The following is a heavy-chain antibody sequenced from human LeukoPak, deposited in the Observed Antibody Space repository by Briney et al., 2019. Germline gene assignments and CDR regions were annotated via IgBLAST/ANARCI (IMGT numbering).Heavy chain of an antibody. J-gene: IGHJ6*03. Sequence: SETLSLTCTVSGGSISSSSYYWGWIRQPPGKGLEWIGSIYYSGSTYYNPSLKSRVTISVDTSKNQFSLKLSSVTAADTAVYYCARMSDSSSWPWGYYYYYYMDVWGKGTTVTVSS. D-gene: IGHD6-13*01. CDR3: ARMSDSSSWPWGYYYYYYMDV. CDR1: GGSISSSSYY. V-gene: IGHV4-39*07. CDR2: IYYSGST.